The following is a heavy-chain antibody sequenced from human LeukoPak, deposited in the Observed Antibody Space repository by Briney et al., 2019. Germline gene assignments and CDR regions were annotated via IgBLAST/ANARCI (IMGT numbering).Heavy chain of an antibody. D-gene: IGHD5-18*01. CDR3: ARGRKYSYGTYYYGLDV. J-gene: IGHJ6*02. CDR1: GFTFSNHW. CDR2: ILYDGNNK. Sequence: GGSLRLSCAASGFTFSNHWMSWVRQAPGKGLEWVAVILYDGNNKYYADSVKGRFTISRDNSKNTLYLQMNSLRAEDTAVYYCARGRKYSYGTYYYGLDVWGQGTTVTVCS. V-gene: IGHV3-30-3*01.